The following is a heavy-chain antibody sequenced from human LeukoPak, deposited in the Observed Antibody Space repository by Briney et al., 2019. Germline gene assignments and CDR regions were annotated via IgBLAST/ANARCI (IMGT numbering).Heavy chain of an antibody. J-gene: IGHJ6*03. Sequence: QHGGSLRPSCAASGFTFSSYWMSWVRQAPGKGLEWVANIKQDGSEKYYVDSVKGRFTISRDNAKNSLYLQINRLRAEDTAVYYCARVVRVVVPADYYYYMDVWGKGTTVTVSS. CDR1: GFTFSSYW. CDR3: ARVVRVVVPADYYYYMDV. CDR2: IKQDGSEK. D-gene: IGHD2-2*01. V-gene: IGHV3-7*01.